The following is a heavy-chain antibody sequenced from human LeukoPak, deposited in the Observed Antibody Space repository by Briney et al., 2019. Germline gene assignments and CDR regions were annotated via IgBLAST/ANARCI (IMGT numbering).Heavy chain of an antibody. CDR1: GFTFSSYS. CDR2: ISSTSTYI. Sequence: PGGSLRLSCAASGFTFSSYSMNWVRQAPGKGLEWVSYISSTSTYINYADSVKGRFTISRDNARNSLYLQMNSLRAEDTAVYFCARDSYADYWGQGTLVTVSS. D-gene: IGHD4-17*01. V-gene: IGHV3-21*05. J-gene: IGHJ4*02. CDR3: ARDSYADY.